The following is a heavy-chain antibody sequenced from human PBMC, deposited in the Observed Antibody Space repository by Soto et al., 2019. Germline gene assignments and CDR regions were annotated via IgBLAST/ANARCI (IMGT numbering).Heavy chain of an antibody. J-gene: IGHJ4*02. D-gene: IGHD7-27*01. CDR1: GGSTSSRSDY. CDR2: IYYSGST. Sequence: SAPLSLTRPVSGGSTSSRSDYWAWIRQPAGKGLEWIGSIYYSGSTYYNPSLKSRVTISVDTSKNQFSLKLSSVTAADTAAYYCARRWGRTFAYWGQGTLVTVS. V-gene: IGHV4-39*07. CDR3: ARRWGRTFAY.